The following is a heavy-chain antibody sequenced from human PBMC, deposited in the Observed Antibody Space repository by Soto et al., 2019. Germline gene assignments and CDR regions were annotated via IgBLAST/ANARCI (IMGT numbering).Heavy chain of an antibody. D-gene: IGHD6-19*01. V-gene: IGHV4-34*01. CDR1: GGSFSDYF. Sequence: QVQLQQWGAGLLTPSETLSLACAVYGGSFSDYFWTWIRQPPGKGLEWIGEVYHTGSTHYSPSLKSRVTISVDKSKNQFSLRLSSITAADTAVYYCARQPVSVAGKYFLYHSCVDVWGPGTTVTVSS. J-gene: IGHJ6*02. CDR3: ARQPVSVAGKYFLYHSCVDV. CDR2: VYHTGST.